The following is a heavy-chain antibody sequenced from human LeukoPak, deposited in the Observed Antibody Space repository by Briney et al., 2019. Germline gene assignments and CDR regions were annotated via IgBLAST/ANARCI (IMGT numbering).Heavy chain of an antibody. J-gene: IGHJ4*02. Sequence: PSQTLSLTCTVSGGSISSGSYYWSWIRQPAGKGLEWIGRIYTSGSTNYNPSLKSRVTISVDTSKNQFSLKLSSVTAADTAVYYCARERLRWLDYWGQGTLVTVSS. CDR3: ARERLRWLDY. D-gene: IGHD4-23*01. V-gene: IGHV4-61*02. CDR1: GGSISSGSYY. CDR2: IYTSGST.